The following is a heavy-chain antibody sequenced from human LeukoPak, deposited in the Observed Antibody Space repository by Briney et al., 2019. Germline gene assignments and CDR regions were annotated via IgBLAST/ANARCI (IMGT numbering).Heavy chain of an antibody. CDR1: GGSTSSHY. Sequence: PSETLSLTCTVSGGSTSSHYWSWIRQPPGKGLEWIGYIYYRGSTNYNPSLKSRVTISVDTSKNQFSLKLSSVTAADTAVYYCARDPGGEAARPGHFDYWGQGTLVTVSS. CDR3: ARDPGGEAARPGHFDY. CDR2: IYYRGST. V-gene: IGHV4-59*11. D-gene: IGHD6-6*01. J-gene: IGHJ4*02.